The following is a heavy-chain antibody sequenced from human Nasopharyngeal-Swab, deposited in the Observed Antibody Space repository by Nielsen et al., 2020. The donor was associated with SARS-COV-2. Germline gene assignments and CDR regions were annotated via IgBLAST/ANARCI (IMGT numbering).Heavy chain of an antibody. V-gene: IGHV3-23*01. CDR2: ISGSGGST. Sequence: GESLKISCAASGFTFSTFAMSWVRQAPGKGLEWVSAISGSGGSTYYADSVKGRFTISRDNPKNTLYLQMNSLTTDDTAVYYCARDEVQQGTTTVGYLDYWGQGTLVTVSP. J-gene: IGHJ4*02. CDR3: ARDEVQQGTTTVGYLDY. D-gene: IGHD4-23*01. CDR1: GFTFSTFA.